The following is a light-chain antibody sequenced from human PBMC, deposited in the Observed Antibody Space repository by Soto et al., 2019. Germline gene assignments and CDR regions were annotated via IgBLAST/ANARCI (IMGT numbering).Light chain of an antibody. CDR1: QSVSSNS. CDR2: GAS. V-gene: IGKV3-20*01. Sequence: EIVLTQSPGALSLSPGQRATLSCRAGQSVSSNSLAWYQQKPGQAPRLLIYGASSRATGIPDRFSGSGSGTDFTLTISRLEPEDFAVYYCQQYGSSPPITFGQGTRLEIK. J-gene: IGKJ5*01. CDR3: QQYGSSPPIT.